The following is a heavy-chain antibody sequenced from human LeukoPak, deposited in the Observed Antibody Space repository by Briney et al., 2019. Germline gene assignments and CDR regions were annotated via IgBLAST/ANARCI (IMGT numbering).Heavy chain of an antibody. V-gene: IGHV4-30-2*01. Sequence: KPSETLCLTCAVSGGSISSGGYSWSWIRQPPGKGLEWIGYIYHSGSTYYNPSLKSRVTISVDRSKNQFSLKLSSVTAADTAVYYCARVAGDFWSGYHFDYWGQGTLVTVSS. J-gene: IGHJ4*02. CDR1: GGSISSGGYS. CDR3: ARVAGDFWSGYHFDY. D-gene: IGHD3-3*01. CDR2: IYHSGST.